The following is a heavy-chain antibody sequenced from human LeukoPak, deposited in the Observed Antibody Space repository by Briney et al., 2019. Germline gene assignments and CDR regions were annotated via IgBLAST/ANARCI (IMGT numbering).Heavy chain of an antibody. D-gene: IGHD3-10*01. CDR3: ATGVDTMVRGGEYWFDP. J-gene: IGHJ5*02. V-gene: IGHV1-24*01. CDR2: LDPEDGET. Sequence: ASVKVSCKVSGYTLTELSMHWVRQAPGKGLEWMGGLDPEDGETIYAQKFQGRVTMTEDTSTDTAYMELSSLRSEDTAVYYCATGVDTMVRGGEYWFDPWGQGTLVTVSS. CDR1: GYTLTELS.